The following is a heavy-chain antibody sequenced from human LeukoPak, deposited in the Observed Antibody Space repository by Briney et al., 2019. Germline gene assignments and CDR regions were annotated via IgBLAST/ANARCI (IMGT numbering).Heavy chain of an antibody. Sequence: SQTLSLTCAISGDSVSTNSATWTWLRQSPSRGLEWLGRTYYRSKWYNDYAVSMKSRITINPDTSKNQFSLQLNPVSPEDTAVYYCARLVGASWFDSWGQGTLVTVSS. J-gene: IGHJ5*01. D-gene: IGHD1-26*01. CDR3: ARLVGASWFDS. V-gene: IGHV6-1*01. CDR2: TYYRSKWYN. CDR1: GDSVSTNSAT.